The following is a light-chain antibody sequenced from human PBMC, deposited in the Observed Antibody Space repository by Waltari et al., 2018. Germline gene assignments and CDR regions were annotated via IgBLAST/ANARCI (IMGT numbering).Light chain of an antibody. CDR1: QNIKTY. J-gene: IGKJ4*01. Sequence: IQMTQSPSSLSASVGDRVTLTCRASQNIKTYVNWYQQHPGKAPKVLIYGSSTLQSGVSSRFRGSGSGTELTLTISKLQAEDFATYYCQQSHSAPLTFGGGTKVNFK. CDR3: QQSHSAPLT. V-gene: IGKV1-39*01. CDR2: GSS.